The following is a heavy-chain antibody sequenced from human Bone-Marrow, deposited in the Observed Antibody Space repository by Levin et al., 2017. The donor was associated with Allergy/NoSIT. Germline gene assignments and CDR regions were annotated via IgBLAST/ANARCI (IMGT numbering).Heavy chain of an antibody. CDR2: ISHDGTSK. CDR1: GFTFGDYG. Sequence: GGSLRLSCAASGFTFGDYGIHWVRQTPGKGLQWVALISHDGTSKYYAKSVKGRFSISRDNSKNTLYLQVDSLRVEDTAVYYCATDMGHFGSGSFRYYYGLDVWGQGTTVTVSS. J-gene: IGHJ6*02. CDR3: ATDMGHFGSGSFRYYYGLDV. V-gene: IGHV3-30*04. D-gene: IGHD3-10*01.